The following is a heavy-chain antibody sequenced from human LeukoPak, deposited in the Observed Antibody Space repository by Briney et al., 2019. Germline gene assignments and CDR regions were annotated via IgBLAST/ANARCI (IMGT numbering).Heavy chain of an antibody. V-gene: IGHV4-39*01. CDR1: GGSISSSSYY. CDR2: IYYSGGT. Sequence: PSETLSLTCTVSGGSISSSSYYWGWIRQPPGKGLEWIGSIYYSGGTYYNPSLKSRVTISVDTSKNQFSLKLSSVTAADTAVYYCARQVATGWFDPWGQGTLVTVSS. CDR3: ARQVATGWFDP. D-gene: IGHD6-25*01. J-gene: IGHJ5*02.